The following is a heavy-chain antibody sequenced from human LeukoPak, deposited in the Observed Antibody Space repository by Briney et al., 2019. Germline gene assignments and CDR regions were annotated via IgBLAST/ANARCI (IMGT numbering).Heavy chain of an antibody. CDR1: GFTFSSYSM. V-gene: IGHV4-4*02. D-gene: IGHD5-18*01. CDR3: ARVTTDSYGSYYFDY. J-gene: IGHJ4*02. CDR2: IYHSGST. Sequence: PGGSLRLSCAASGFTFSSYSMNWVRQAPGKGLEWIGEIYHSGSTNYNPSLKSRVTISVDKSKNQFSLKLSSVTAADTAVYYCARVTTDSYGSYYFDYWGQGTLVTVSS.